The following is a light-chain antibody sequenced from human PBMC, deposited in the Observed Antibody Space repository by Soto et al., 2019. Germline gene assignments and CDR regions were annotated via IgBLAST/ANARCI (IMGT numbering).Light chain of an antibody. CDR3: SSYTTATTRV. V-gene: IGLV2-14*01. J-gene: IGLJ3*02. CDR1: SSDVGAYNY. Sequence: QSVLTQPASVSGSPGQSITISCTGTSSDVGAYNYVSWYQQHPGKAPKLMIFDVSNRPSGVSNRFSGSKSGNTASLTISGLQAEDEADYYCSSYTTATTRVFGGGTKLTGL. CDR2: DVS.